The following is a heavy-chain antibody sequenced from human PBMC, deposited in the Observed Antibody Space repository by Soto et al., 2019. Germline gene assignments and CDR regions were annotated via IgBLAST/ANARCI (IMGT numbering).Heavy chain of an antibody. D-gene: IGHD6-13*01. V-gene: IGHV1-2*02. CDR1: GYTFTGYY. CDR2: INPNSGGT. CDR3: ARLSSAGTLNWFDT. Sequence: GASVKVSCKASGYTFTGYYMHWVRQAPGQGLEWMGWINPNSGGTNYAQKFQGRVTMTRDTSISTAYMELSRLRSDDADVYYSARLSSAGTLNWFDTWGQGTMVTVSS. J-gene: IGHJ5*02.